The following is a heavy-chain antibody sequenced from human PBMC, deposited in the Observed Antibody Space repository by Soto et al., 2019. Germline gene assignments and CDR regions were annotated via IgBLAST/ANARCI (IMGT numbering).Heavy chain of an antibody. V-gene: IGHV4-39*01. CDR2: IYYSGVT. D-gene: IGHD6-19*01. J-gene: IGHJ4*02. Sequence: PEETLSLTCTVSGGSIASSPYYWGWIRQSPGKGLEWIESIYYSGVTHYNPSLKSRVTVSVDTSKNQFSLKLTSMTAADTAVYFCVSHRNYIVVSGSYFYYWSQGTLVTVSS. CDR3: VSHRNYIVVSGSYFYY. CDR1: GGSIASSPYY.